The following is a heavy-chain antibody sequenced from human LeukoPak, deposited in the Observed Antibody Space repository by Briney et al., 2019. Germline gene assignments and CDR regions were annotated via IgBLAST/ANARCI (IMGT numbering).Heavy chain of an antibody. V-gene: IGHV3-7*01. Sequence: GGSLRLSCEASGFSFSAYWMTWVRQAPGKGLEWVANINQDESEKYYVDSLKGRVTITRDNAKNSVYLHMQSLRAEDTAMYYCARPRGNVEMAAIPFDYWGQGTLVTVSS. J-gene: IGHJ4*02. D-gene: IGHD5-24*01. CDR1: GFSFSAYW. CDR2: INQDESEK. CDR3: ARPRGNVEMAAIPFDY.